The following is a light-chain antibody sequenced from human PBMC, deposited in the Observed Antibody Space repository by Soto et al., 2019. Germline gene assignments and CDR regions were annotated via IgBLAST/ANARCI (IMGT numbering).Light chain of an antibody. V-gene: IGKV3-15*01. Sequence: EIVMTQSPATLSVSPGERATLSCRASQSVGSNLAWYQQKPGQAPRLLIYGASTRATGIPARFSGSGSGTEFTLTINSLRSEDFAIYFCQQYNNWPPDRTFGQGTKVEIK. CDR2: GAS. CDR3: QQYNNWPPDRT. CDR1: QSVGSN. J-gene: IGKJ1*01.